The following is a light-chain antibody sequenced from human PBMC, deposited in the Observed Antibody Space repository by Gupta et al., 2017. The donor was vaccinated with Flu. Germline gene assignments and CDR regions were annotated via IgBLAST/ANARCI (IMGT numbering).Light chain of an antibody. CDR1: SNDVGGYNY. J-gene: IGLJ1*01. CDR3: SSYAGSNTYV. Sequence: SALTQPPSASGSPGQSVTISCTGTSNDVGGYNYVSWYQQHPGKAPRLIIYDVNKRPSGVPTRFSGSKSGNTASLTVSGLQAEEKSDFYCSSYAGSNTYVFGTGTKVTVL. CDR2: DVN. V-gene: IGLV2-8*01.